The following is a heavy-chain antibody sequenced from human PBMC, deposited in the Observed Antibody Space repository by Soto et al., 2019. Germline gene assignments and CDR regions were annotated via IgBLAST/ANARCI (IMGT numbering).Heavy chain of an antibody. J-gene: IGHJ6*02. CDR1: GCTFSSYA. V-gene: IGHV1-69*01. D-gene: IGHD5-18*01. CDR3: ARDGEYSYGLVYYYYGMDV. Sequence: QAQLVQSGAEVNKPGSSVKFSCKASGCTFSSYAINWVRQAPGQGLEWMGGIITIFGTANYAQKFQGRVTITADESTSTAYMELSSLRSEDTDVYYCARDGEYSYGLVYYYYGMDVWGQGTTVTVSS. CDR2: IITIFGTA.